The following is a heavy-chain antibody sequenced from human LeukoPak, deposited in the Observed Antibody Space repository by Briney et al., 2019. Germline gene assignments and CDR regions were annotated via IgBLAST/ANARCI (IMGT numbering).Heavy chain of an antibody. Sequence: GGSLRLSCVASGFTFSSHWMSWVRQAPGKGLEWVAIINKDGSEQYYADSVKGRFTISRDNSKNTVYLQMNSLRAEDTAVYYCARDRGYAMDVWGQGTTVTVSS. CDR2: INKDGSEQ. V-gene: IGHV3-7*05. D-gene: IGHD1-1*01. CDR1: GFTFSSHW. CDR3: ARDRGYAMDV. J-gene: IGHJ6*02.